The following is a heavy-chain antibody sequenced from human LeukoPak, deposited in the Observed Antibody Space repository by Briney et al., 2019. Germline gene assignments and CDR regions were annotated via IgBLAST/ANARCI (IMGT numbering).Heavy chain of an antibody. J-gene: IGHJ4*02. Sequence: SETLSLTCTVSGGSISSSSYYWGWIRQPPGKGLEWIGSTYYSGSTYYNPSLKSRVTISVDTSKNQFSLKLSSVTAADTAAYYCARRSDPFDYWGQGTLVTVSS. CDR3: ARRSDPFDY. V-gene: IGHV4-39*01. CDR2: TYYSGST. CDR1: GGSISSSSYY. D-gene: IGHD6-6*01.